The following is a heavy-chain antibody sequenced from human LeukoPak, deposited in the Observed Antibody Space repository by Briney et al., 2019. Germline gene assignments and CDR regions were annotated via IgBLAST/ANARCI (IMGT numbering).Heavy chain of an antibody. CDR3: AVCHWHSSGCRNDY. CDR2: FSASDGSR. D-gene: IGHD6-19*01. V-gene: IGHV3-23*01. J-gene: IGHJ4*02. CDR1: GFSFSSYG. Sequence: GGSLRLSCEASGFSFSSYGMSWVRQAPGEGLEWVSGFSASDGSRYYADSVKGRFTISRDNSKNTLYLQMNSLRAEDTAVYYCAVCHWHSSGCRNDYWGQGTLVTVSS.